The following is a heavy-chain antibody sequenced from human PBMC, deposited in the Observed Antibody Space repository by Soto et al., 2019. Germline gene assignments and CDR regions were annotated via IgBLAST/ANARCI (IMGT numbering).Heavy chain of an antibody. Sequence: EVQLAESGGGMVQPGGSLSLSCVASGFTFSSYAMPWVRQAPGKGLEYVSSISSNGGTTYYGNSVKGRFTISRDNSKNTLYLQMGSLRAEDMAVYYCVRRVSGNYDYWGQGTLVTVSS. CDR1: GFTFSSYA. V-gene: IGHV3-64*01. CDR2: ISSNGGTT. J-gene: IGHJ4*02. CDR3: VRRVSGNYDY. D-gene: IGHD1-7*01.